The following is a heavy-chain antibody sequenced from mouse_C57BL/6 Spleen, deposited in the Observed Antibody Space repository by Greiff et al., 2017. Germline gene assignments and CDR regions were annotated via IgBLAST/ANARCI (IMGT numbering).Heavy chain of an antibody. V-gene: IGHV5-9-1*02. CDR2: ISSGGDYI. Sequence: EVHLVESGEGLVKPGGSLKLSCAASGFTFSSYAMSLVRQTPEKRLEWVAYISSGGDYIYYADTVKGRFTISRDNARNTLYLQMSSLKSEDTAMYYCTRYDGYFSYWYFDVWGTGTTVTVSS. CDR3: TRYDGYFSYWYFDV. D-gene: IGHD2-3*01. CDR1: GFTFSSYA. J-gene: IGHJ1*03.